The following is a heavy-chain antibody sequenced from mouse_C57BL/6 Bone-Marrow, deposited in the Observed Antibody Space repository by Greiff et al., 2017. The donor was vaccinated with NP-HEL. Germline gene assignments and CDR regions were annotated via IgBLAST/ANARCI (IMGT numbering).Heavy chain of an antibody. V-gene: IGHV1-81*01. CDR1: GYTFTSYG. CDR2: IYPRSGNT. Sequence: QVQLQQSGAELARPGASVKLSCKASGYTFTSYGISWVKQRTGQGLEWIGEIYPRSGNTYYNEKFKGKATLTADKSSSTAYMEIRSLTSEDSAVYFCARQKGHYYGSSYWYFDVWGTGTTVTVSS. D-gene: IGHD1-1*01. CDR3: ARQKGHYYGSSYWYFDV. J-gene: IGHJ1*03.